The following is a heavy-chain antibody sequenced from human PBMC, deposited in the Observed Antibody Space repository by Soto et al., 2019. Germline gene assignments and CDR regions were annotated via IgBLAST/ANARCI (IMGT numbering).Heavy chain of an antibody. D-gene: IGHD6-19*01. Sequence: FETPSLARGVCGGSLSRWYWCWKPQPPRKGPEGIGEINHSGSTNYNPSLKSRVTISVDTSKNQFSLKLSSVTAADTAVYYCARGLLGGGAAVAARFSVGYWGQGTLVTVSS. V-gene: IGHV4-34*01. CDR1: GGSLSRWY. CDR2: INHSGST. J-gene: IGHJ4*02. CDR3: ARGLLGGGAAVAARFSVGY.